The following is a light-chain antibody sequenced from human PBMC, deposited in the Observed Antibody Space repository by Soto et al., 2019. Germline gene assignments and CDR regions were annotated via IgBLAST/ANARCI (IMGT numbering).Light chain of an antibody. J-gene: IGKJ1*01. CDR2: AAS. CDR3: HQSYSTAWT. V-gene: IGKV1-39*01. Sequence: IQMTQSPSSLSASVGDRVTMTCRASQSIGSYVNWYQEKPGEAPKVLIFAASSLQSGVPSRFSGSGSGTDFTLTISSLQTEDFATYYCHQSYSTAWTFGQGTKVDIK. CDR1: QSIGSY.